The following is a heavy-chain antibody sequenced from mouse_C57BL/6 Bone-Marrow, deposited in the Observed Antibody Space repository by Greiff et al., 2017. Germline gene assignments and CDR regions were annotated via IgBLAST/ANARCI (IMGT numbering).Heavy chain of an antibody. Sequence: VMLVESGAELARPGASVKLSCKASGYTFTSYGISWVKQRTGQGLEWIGELYPRSGNTSYNEKFKGKATLTADKSSSTAYMELRSLTSEDSAVYFCARADEYDEGHYAMDYWGQGTSVTVSS. CDR1: GYTFTSYG. D-gene: IGHD2-4*01. CDR2: LYPRSGNT. J-gene: IGHJ4*01. V-gene: IGHV1-81*01. CDR3: ARADEYDEGHYAMDY.